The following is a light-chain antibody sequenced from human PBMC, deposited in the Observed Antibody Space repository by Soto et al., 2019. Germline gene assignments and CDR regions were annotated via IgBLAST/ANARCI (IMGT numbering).Light chain of an antibody. CDR1: KSDIGVYDF. J-gene: IGLJ1*01. CDR2: GVV. CDR3: KSYAGSNTYV. V-gene: IGLV2-8*01. Sequence: QSALTQPPSASGSPGQSVTISCTGTKSDIGVYDFVSWYQHHPGKAPRLIIYGVVQRPSGVPDRFSGSKSGNTASLTVSGLQAADEADYFCKSYAGSNTYVFGSGTKV.